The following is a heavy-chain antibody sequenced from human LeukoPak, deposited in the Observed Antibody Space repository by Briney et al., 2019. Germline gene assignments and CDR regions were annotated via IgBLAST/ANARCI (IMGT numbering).Heavy chain of an antibody. CDR1: GYSISSGYY. Sequence: SETLSLTCAVSGYSISSGYYWGWIRQPPGKGLEWSGSIYHSGSTYYNPSLKSRVTISVDPSKNQFSLKLSSVTAADTAVYYCARQLPGYYGSGSCGFDLWGQGTLVTVSS. J-gene: IGHJ5*02. D-gene: IGHD3-10*01. CDR3: ARQLPGYYGSGSCGFDL. V-gene: IGHV4-38-2*01. CDR2: IYHSGST.